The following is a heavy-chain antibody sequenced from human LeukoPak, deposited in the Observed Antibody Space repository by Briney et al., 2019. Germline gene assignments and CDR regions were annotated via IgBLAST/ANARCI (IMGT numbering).Heavy chain of an antibody. CDR3: ARRVGYCTNGVCYTPPSFDY. D-gene: IGHD2-8*01. CDR1: GFSFSSFE. V-gene: IGHV3-48*03. J-gene: IGHJ4*02. Sequence: PGGSLRLSCAASGFSFSSFEMNWVRQAPGKGLEWISYIDASGTLTHYADSVKGRFTISRDNAKNSLYLQMNSLRAADTAVYYCARRVGYCTNGVCYTPPSFDYWGQGTLVTVSS. CDR2: IDASGTLT.